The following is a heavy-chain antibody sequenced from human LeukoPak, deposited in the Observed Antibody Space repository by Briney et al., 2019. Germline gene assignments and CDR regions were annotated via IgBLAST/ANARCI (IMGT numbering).Heavy chain of an antibody. D-gene: IGHD6-13*01. J-gene: IGHJ5*02. V-gene: IGHV3-49*04. CDR2: IRSKAYGGTT. CDR1: GFDFIGYG. Sequence: SCKAFGFDFIGYGISWVRQAPGKGLEWVGFIRSKAYGGTTEYAASVKGRFTISRDDSKSIAYLQMNSLKTEDTAVYYCTRVYSSSSAYNWFDPWGQGTLVTVSS. CDR3: TRVYSSSSAYNWFDP.